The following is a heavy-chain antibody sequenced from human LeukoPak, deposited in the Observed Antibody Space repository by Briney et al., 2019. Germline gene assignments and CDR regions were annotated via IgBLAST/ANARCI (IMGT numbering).Heavy chain of an antibody. Sequence: GGSLRLSCAASGFSFSDAWMNWVRQAPGKGLEWVGHIRSKADGGTPDYIAPVKGRFTISRDTSKNTLLLQMNSLRAEDTALYFCVRERFGAIVENWGQGALVIVSS. CDR1: GFSFSDAW. V-gene: IGHV3-15*07. J-gene: IGHJ4*02. CDR3: VRERFGAIVEN. CDR2: IRSKADGGTP. D-gene: IGHD5-24*01.